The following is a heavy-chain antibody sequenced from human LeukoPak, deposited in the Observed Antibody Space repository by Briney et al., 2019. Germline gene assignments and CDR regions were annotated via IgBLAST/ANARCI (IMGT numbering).Heavy chain of an antibody. J-gene: IGHJ6*03. Sequence: ASVKVSCKASGYSFTSHYMHWVRQAPGQGLEWLGLINPSGSSTLYAQKFQGRVTMTRDMSTTTDYMELSSLRAEDTAVYYCAKGESSILTGYYYMDVWGKGTTVTISS. V-gene: IGHV1-46*01. CDR2: INPSGSST. CDR3: AKGESSILTGYYYMDV. D-gene: IGHD3-9*01. CDR1: GYSFTSHY.